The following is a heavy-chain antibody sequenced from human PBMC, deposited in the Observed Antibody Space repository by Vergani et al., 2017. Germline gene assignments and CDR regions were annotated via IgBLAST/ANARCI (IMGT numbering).Heavy chain of an antibody. V-gene: IGHV4-39*07. J-gene: IGHJ4*02. CDR1: GGSISSSSHF. D-gene: IGHD3-10*01. CDR2: IFQSGSP. CDR3: VRRNNVVRETDYFDY. Sequence: QLQLQESDPGLVKPSETLSLTCTLSGGSISSSSHFWGWLRQTPGKGLEWIGHIFQSGSPDYNASLKSRVNISLDKSKNHFSLSLSSVTAADTAVYYCVRRNNVVRETDYFDYWGQGILVTVSS.